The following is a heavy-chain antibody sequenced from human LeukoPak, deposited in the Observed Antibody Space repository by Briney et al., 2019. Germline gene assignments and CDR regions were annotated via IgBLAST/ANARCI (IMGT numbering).Heavy chain of an antibody. D-gene: IGHD5/OR15-5a*01. J-gene: IGHJ6*02. CDR1: GGSVSSSSYY. CDR2: IYYSGNT. V-gene: IGHV4-39*01. Sequence: SETLSLTCTVSGGSVSSSSYYWGWIRQPPGKGLEWIGTIYYSGNTYYNPSLKSRVTISIDTSKHQFSLTLTSVTAADTAIYSCARHEGASSTSFYGMDVWGQGTTVTVSS. CDR3: ARHEGASSTSFYGMDV.